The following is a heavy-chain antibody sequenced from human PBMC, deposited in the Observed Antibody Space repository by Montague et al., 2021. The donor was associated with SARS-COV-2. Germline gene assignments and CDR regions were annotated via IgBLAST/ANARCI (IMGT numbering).Heavy chain of an antibody. V-gene: IGHV4-39*07. D-gene: IGHD5-18*01. J-gene: IGHJ4*02. CDR1: GGSISSSSYY. CDR3: ARGIRRTWIQLWVRSGFGF. Sequence: SETLSLTCTVSGGSISSSSYYWGWIRQPPGKGLEWIGSIYYSGSTYYNPSLRSRVTISVDTSKNQFSLKLSSVTAADTAVYYCARGIRRTWIQLWVRSGFGFWGQGTPGTVSS. CDR2: IYYSGST.